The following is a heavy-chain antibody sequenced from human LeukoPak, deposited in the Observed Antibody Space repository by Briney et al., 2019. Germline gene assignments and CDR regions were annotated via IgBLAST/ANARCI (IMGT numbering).Heavy chain of an antibody. CDR1: GFTFSSYS. Sequence: GGSLRLSCAASGFTFSSYSMTWVRQAPGKGLEWVSSISSSSSYIYYADSVKGRFTISRDNAKNSLYLQMNSLRAEDTAVYYCASQRSGYSYYWGQGTLVTVSS. CDR3: ASQRSGYSYY. CDR2: ISSSSSYI. D-gene: IGHD3-22*01. V-gene: IGHV3-21*01. J-gene: IGHJ4*02.